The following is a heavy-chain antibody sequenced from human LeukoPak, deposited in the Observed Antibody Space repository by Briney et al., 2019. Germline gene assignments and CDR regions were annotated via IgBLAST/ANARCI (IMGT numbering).Heavy chain of an antibody. D-gene: IGHD3-22*01. J-gene: IGHJ4*02. CDR1: GFTFSSYW. Sequence: PGGSLRLSCAASGFTFSSYWMHWVRQAPGKGLVWVSRINSDGSSTSYADSVKGRFTISRDNSKNTLYLQMSSLRAEDTAVYYCARDKSPYDSSGYMGYWGQGTLVTVSS. V-gene: IGHV3-74*01. CDR2: INSDGSST. CDR3: ARDKSPYDSSGYMGY.